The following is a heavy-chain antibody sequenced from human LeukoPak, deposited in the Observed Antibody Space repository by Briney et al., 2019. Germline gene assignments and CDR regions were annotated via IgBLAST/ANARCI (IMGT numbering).Heavy chain of an antibody. CDR2: LNSDGSNP. Sequence: GGSLRLSCAASGFTFSDYWMNWVRQVPGEGLMWVSRLNSDGSNPLYADSVRGRFTISRDNAKNSLYLQMNSLRAEDTAVYYCARDSSEYSSSIFYYYYYGMDVWGQGTTVTVSS. J-gene: IGHJ6*02. CDR3: ARDSSEYSSSIFYYYYYGMDV. V-gene: IGHV3-74*01. CDR1: GFTFSDYW. D-gene: IGHD6-6*01.